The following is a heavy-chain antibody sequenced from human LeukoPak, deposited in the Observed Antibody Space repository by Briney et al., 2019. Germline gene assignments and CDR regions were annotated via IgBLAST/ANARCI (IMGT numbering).Heavy chain of an antibody. J-gene: IGHJ6*02. V-gene: IGHV4-59*01. CDR2: IYYSGST. Sequence: PSETLSLTCTVSGGSISSYYWSWIRQPPGKGLEWIGYIYYSGSTNYNPSLKSRVTISVDTSKNQFSLKLSSVAAADTAVYYCARYSRSYSYYYGMDVWGQGTLVTVSS. CDR1: GGSISSYY. D-gene: IGHD3-10*01. CDR3: ARYSRSYSYYYGMDV.